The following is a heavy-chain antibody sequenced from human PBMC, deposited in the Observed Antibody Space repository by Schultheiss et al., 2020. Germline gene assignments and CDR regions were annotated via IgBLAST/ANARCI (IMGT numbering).Heavy chain of an antibody. CDR3: TRLVIIARSYYYGMDV. Sequence: GGSLRLSCTASGFTFGDYAMSWVRQAPGKGLEWVGFIRSKAYGGTTEYAASVKGRFTISRDDSKSIAYLQMNSLKTEDTAVYYCTRLVIIARSYYYGMDVWGQGTTVTGS. V-gene: IGHV3-49*04. J-gene: IGHJ6*02. CDR1: GFTFGDYA. D-gene: IGHD3-9*01. CDR2: IRSKAYGGTT.